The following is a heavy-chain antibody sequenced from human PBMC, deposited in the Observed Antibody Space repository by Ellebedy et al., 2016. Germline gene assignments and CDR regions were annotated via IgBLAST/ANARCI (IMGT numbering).Heavy chain of an antibody. V-gene: IGHV4-59*01. CDR3: AREVVVTAIRYYYYGMDV. CDR1: DKSFRTFY. CDR2: IYYSGST. Sequence: SETLSLXXDADDKSFRTFYWTWIRQFPGKGLEWIGYIYYSGSTNYNPSLKSRVTISVDTSKNQFSLKLSSVTAADTAVYYCAREVVVTAIRYYYYGMDVWGQGTTVTVSS. J-gene: IGHJ6*02. D-gene: IGHD2-21*02.